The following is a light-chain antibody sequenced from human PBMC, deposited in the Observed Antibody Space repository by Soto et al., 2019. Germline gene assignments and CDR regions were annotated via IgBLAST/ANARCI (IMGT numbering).Light chain of an antibody. Sequence: QSVLTQPASVSGSPGQSITISCTGTSSDVGYYNYVSWYQQHPGKAPKLMIYDVSNRPSGVSNRFSGSKSGNTASLTISGLQAEDEAAYHCSSYTSSSTYVFGSGTKVTVL. CDR1: SSDVGYYNY. CDR3: SSYTSSSTYV. CDR2: DVS. J-gene: IGLJ1*01. V-gene: IGLV2-14*01.